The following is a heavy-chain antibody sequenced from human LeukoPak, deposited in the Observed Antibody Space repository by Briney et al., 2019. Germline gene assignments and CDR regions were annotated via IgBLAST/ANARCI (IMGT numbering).Heavy chain of an antibody. Sequence: SETLSLTCTVSGGSISSSSYYWGWIRQPPGKGLEWIGSIYYSGSTYYNPSLKSRVTISVDTSKNQFSLKLSSVTAADTAVYYCARHRDCSGTSCLDFDYWGQGTLVTVSS. CDR3: ARHRDCSGTSCLDFDY. J-gene: IGHJ4*02. D-gene: IGHD2-2*01. V-gene: IGHV4-39*01. CDR2: IYYSGST. CDR1: GGSISSSSYY.